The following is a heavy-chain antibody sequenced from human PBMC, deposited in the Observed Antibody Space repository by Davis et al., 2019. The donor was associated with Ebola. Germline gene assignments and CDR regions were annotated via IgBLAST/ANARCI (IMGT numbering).Heavy chain of an antibody. CDR2: IIPILGIA. D-gene: IGHD3-10*01. CDR3: ARDRAGGFYYYYYGMDV. CDR1: GGTFSSYT. J-gene: IGHJ6*02. Sequence: AASVKVSCKASGGTFSSYTISWVRQAPGQGLEWMGRIIPILGIANYAQKFQGRVTITADKSTSTAYMELSSLRSEDTAVYYCARDRAGGFYYYYYGMDVWGQGTTVTVSS. V-gene: IGHV1-69*04.